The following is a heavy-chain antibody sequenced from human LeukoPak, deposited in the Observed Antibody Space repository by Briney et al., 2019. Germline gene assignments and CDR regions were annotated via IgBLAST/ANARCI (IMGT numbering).Heavy chain of an antibody. D-gene: IGHD3-16*01. CDR1: GFTFSSYA. CDR3: ARDGGRFENWFDP. CDR2: ISGSGGST. V-gene: IGHV3-23*01. Sequence: GGSLRLSCAASGFTFSSYAMSWVRQAPGKGLEWVSAISGSGGSTYYADSVKGRFTISRDNAKNTLYLQMNSLRAEDTAVYYCARDGGRFENWFDPWGQGTLVTVSS. J-gene: IGHJ5*02.